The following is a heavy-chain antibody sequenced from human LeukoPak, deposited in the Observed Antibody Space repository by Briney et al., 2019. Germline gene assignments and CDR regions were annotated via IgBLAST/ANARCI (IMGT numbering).Heavy chain of an antibody. CDR3: AIILRQQLVQSDY. Sequence: SVKASCKASGGTFSSYAISWVRQAPGQGLEWMGRIIPIFGTANYAQKFQGRVTITTDESTSTAYMELSSLRSEDTAVYYCAIILRQQLVQSDYWGQGTLVTVSS. V-gene: IGHV1-69*05. J-gene: IGHJ4*02. CDR1: GGTFSSYA. D-gene: IGHD6-13*01. CDR2: IIPIFGTA.